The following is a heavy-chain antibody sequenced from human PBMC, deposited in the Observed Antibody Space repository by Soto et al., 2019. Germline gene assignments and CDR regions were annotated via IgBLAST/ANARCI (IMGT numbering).Heavy chain of an antibody. CDR2: ISYDGSNK. Sequence: GGSLRLSCAASGFTFSSYGMHWVRQAPGKGLEWVAVISYDGSNKYYADSVKGRFTISRDNSKNTLYLQMNSLRAEDTAVYYCAKDAYSGYDGAIDYWGQGTLVTVSS. J-gene: IGHJ4*02. V-gene: IGHV3-30*18. CDR1: GFTFSSYG. CDR3: AKDAYSGYDGAIDY. D-gene: IGHD5-12*01.